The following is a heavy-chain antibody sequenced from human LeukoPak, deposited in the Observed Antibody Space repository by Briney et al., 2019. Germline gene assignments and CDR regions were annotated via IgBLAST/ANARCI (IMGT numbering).Heavy chain of an antibody. J-gene: IGHJ4*02. CDR2: IGYDGDNK. V-gene: IGHV3-30*02. Sequence: GGSLRLSCAASGFTFRNYAMHWVRQAPGKGLEWVAIIGYDGDNKYYADSVKGRFTISRDNSKNSLSLQMNSLRGEDTAVYYCAKDPSTLYSSGLDYWGQGTLVTVSS. D-gene: IGHD6-19*01. CDR1: GFTFRNYA. CDR3: AKDPSTLYSSGLDY.